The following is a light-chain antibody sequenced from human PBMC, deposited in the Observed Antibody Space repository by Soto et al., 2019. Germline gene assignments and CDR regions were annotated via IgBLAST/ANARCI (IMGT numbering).Light chain of an antibody. V-gene: IGKV3-11*01. Sequence: EIVLTQSPATLSLSPGERATLSCRASQSVSNYVGWYQQRPRQAPRLLIYDASERATGIPARFSGSGSGTDFTLTINSLEPEDFAVYYCQHRYNWPPAFGQGTRLEIK. CDR3: QHRYNWPPA. CDR1: QSVSNY. CDR2: DAS. J-gene: IGKJ5*01.